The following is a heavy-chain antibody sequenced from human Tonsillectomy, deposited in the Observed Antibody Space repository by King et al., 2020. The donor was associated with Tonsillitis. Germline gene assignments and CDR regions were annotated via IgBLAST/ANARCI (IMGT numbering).Heavy chain of an antibody. CDR2: ISSSTTNI. CDR3: ATSDWYY. J-gene: IGHJ4*02. Sequence: VQLVESGGGLVQPGGSLRLSCAASGFTFSGSSMNWVRQAPGKGLEWISYISSSTTNIQYADSVKGRFTISRDNAKNSLYLQMNSLRVEDTAVYFCATSDWYYRGQGTLVTVSS. V-gene: IGHV3-48*01. D-gene: IGHD6-19*01. CDR1: GFTFSGSS.